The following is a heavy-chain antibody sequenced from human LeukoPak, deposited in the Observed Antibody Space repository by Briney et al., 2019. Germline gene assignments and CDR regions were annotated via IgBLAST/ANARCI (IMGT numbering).Heavy chain of an antibody. CDR2: MYSGGST. D-gene: IGHD1-26*01. J-gene: IGHJ3*02. Sequence: PGGSLRLSCAASGFTFSSYGMSWVRQAPGKGLEWVSVMYSGGSTYYADSVTGRFTISRDNSKNTLYLQMNSLRAEDTDVYYCAKPPGGARAWDAFDIWGQGTMVTVSS. V-gene: IGHV3-23*03. CDR3: AKPPGGARAWDAFDI. CDR1: GFTFSSYG.